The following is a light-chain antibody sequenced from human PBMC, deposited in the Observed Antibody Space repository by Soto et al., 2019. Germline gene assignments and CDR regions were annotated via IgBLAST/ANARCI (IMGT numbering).Light chain of an antibody. CDR1: QSINTY. CDR3: QQSYSTPFT. Sequence: DIQMTQSPSSLSASVGDRVTITCRASQSINTYLNWYQQKPGKAPKLLIYAASSLQSGVPSRFSASGSGTDFSLTISSLQPEDFATYYCQQSYSTPFTFGPGTKVDIK. J-gene: IGKJ3*01. CDR2: AAS. V-gene: IGKV1-39*01.